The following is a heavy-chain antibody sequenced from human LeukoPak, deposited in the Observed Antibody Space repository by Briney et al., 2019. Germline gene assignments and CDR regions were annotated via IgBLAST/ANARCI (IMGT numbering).Heavy chain of an antibody. D-gene: IGHD6-19*01. Sequence: GASVKVSCKASGYTFTSYAISWVRQAPGQGLGWMGGIIPIFGTANYAQKFQGRVTITADESTSTAYMELSSLRSEDTAVYYCARDKGIAVAGGVAYYWYFDLWGRGTLVTVSS. CDR2: IIPIFGTA. CDR1: GYTFTSYA. J-gene: IGHJ2*01. V-gene: IGHV1-69*13. CDR3: ARDKGIAVAGGVAYYWYFDL.